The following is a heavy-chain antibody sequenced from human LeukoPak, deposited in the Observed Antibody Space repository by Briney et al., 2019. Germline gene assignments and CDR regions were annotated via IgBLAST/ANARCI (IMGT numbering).Heavy chain of an antibody. J-gene: IGHJ4*02. CDR1: GYTFTSHD. V-gene: IGHV1-8*01. Sequence: ASVKVSCKTSGYTFTSHDVNWVRQATGQGLEWMGWINPNSGDIGYAQQFQGRVTMTRSTSISTAYMELSSLRSEDTAVYYCARGPGLRCSGSSCYFDSWGQGSLVTVSS. CDR2: INPNSGDI. CDR3: ARGPGLRCSGSSCYFDS. D-gene: IGHD2-15*01.